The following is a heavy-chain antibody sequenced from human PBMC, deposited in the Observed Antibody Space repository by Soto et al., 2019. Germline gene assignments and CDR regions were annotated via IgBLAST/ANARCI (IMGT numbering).Heavy chain of an antibody. CDR2: IWYDGSNK. D-gene: IGHD3-22*01. CDR1: GFTFSSYG. CDR3: ARKDSSGYYEFIDY. J-gene: IGHJ4*02. V-gene: IGHV3-33*01. Sequence: LRLSCAASGFTFSSYGMHWVRQAPGKGLEWVAVIWYDGSNKYYADSVKGRFTIPRDNSKNTLYLQMNSLRAEDTAVYYCARKDSSGYYEFIDYWGQGTLVTVSS.